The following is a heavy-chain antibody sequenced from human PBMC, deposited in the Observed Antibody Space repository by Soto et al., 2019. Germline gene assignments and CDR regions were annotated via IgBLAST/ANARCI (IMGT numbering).Heavy chain of an antibody. Sequence: GGSLRLSCAASGFTFSSYGMHWVRQAPGKGLEWVAVISYDGSNKYYADSVKGRFTISRDNSKNTLYLQMNSLRAEDTAVYYCAKEGQLRAVTNFGVVVVYYMDVWSKGTTVTVSS. J-gene: IGHJ6*03. V-gene: IGHV3-30*18. CDR3: AKEGQLRAVTNFGVVVVYYMDV. CDR1: GFTFSSYG. CDR2: ISYDGSNK. D-gene: IGHD3-3*01.